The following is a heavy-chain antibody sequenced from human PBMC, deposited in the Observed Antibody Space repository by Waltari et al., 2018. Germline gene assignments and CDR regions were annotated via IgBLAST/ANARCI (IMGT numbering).Heavy chain of an antibody. CDR3: ASHGYSSGWSYFDY. Sequence: QVQLQESGPGLVKPSETLSLTCTVSGGSISSYYWSWIRQPAGKGLEWIGRIYTSGSTNYNPSLKSRVTMSVDTSKNQFSLKLSSVTAADTAVYYCASHGYSSGWSYFDYWGQGTLVTVSS. D-gene: IGHD6-19*01. CDR2: IYTSGST. J-gene: IGHJ4*02. V-gene: IGHV4-4*07. CDR1: GGSISSYY.